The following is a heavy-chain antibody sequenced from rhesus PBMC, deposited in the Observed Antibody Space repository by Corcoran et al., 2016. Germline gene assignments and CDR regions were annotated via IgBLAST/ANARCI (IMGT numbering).Heavy chain of an antibody. CDR3: AREYYEDDYGYYYPFDY. V-gene: IGHV4-99*02. J-gene: IGHJ4*01. CDR2: ISGSSGST. D-gene: IGHD3-9*01. CDR1: GYSISSGYY. Sequence: QVQLQESGPGLVKPSETLSLTCAVSGYSISSGYYWGWIRQPPGKGLEYIGYISGSSGSTYYNPSLKGRVNISKDTSKNQFSLKLSSVTAADTAVYYCAREYYEDDYGYYYPFDYWGQGVLVTVSS.